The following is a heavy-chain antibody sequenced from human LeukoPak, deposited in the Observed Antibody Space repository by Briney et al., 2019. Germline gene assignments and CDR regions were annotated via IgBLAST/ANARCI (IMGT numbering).Heavy chain of an antibody. CDR1: GYTFTSYY. Sequence: GASVKVSCKASGYTFTSYYMHWVRQAPGQGLEWMGIINPSGGSTSYAQKFQGRVTMTRDMSTSTVYMELSSLRSEDTAVYYCARDRSFRYYDSSGFWVGDAFDIWGQGTMVTVSS. CDR3: ARDRSFRYYDSSGFWVGDAFDI. CDR2: INPSGGST. V-gene: IGHV1-46*01. J-gene: IGHJ3*02. D-gene: IGHD3-22*01.